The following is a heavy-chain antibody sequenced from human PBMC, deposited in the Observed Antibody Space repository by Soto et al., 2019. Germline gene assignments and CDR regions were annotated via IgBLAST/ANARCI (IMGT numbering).Heavy chain of an antibody. CDR1: GDTFSNYA. CDR2: IIPVYGTA. Sequence: QVQLVQSGAEVKKPGSSVKVSCKASGDTFSNYAVSWVRQAPGQGLEWMGGIIPVYGTAHYAQKFQDRVTITADTSTRTGDMELSSLRPEDTAVYYCARDLGGCSAGSCRYNWLDSWGQGSLVTVSS. V-gene: IGHV1-69*06. CDR3: ARDLGGCSAGSCRYNWLDS. J-gene: IGHJ5*01. D-gene: IGHD2-15*01.